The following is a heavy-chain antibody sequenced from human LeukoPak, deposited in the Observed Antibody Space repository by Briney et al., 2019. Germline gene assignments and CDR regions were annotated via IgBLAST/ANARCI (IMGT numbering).Heavy chain of an antibody. CDR1: GGSISSYY. CDR3: ARGAPGGYCTNGVCPTFFDY. CDR2: IYTSGST. D-gene: IGHD2-8*01. V-gene: IGHV4-4*07. J-gene: IGHJ4*02. Sequence: SETRSLTCTVSGGSISSYYWSWIRQPAGKGLEWIGRIYTSGSTNYNPSLNGRVTMSVDTSKNQFSLKLSSVTAADTAAYYCARGAPGGYCTNGVCPTFFDYWGRGTLVTVSS.